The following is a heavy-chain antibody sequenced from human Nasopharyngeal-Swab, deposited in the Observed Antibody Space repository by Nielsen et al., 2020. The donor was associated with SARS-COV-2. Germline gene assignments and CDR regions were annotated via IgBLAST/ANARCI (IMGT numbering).Heavy chain of an antibody. J-gene: IGHJ3*01. CDR2: MKKDGSEK. V-gene: IGHV3-7*01. CDR3: AGSILGDAFDF. CDR1: YW. D-gene: IGHD1-26*01. Sequence: YWMTWVRQAPGKGLEWVANMKKDGSEKYYVDSVEGRFTISRDTAKNSLYLQMNSLRVEDTAVYFCAGSILGDAFDFWGPAIMVIVSS.